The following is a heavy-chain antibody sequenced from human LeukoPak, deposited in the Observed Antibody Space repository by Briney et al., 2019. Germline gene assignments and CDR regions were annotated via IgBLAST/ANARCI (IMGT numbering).Heavy chain of an antibody. CDR2: ISGSSTYI. Sequence: GGSLRLSCAASGFTFSSYSMNWVRQAPGKGLEWVSSISGSSTYIYYADSVEGRFTVSRDNAKNSLYLQMNSLRAEDTAVYYCAKQGKRYFDWFPDYYYYYMDVWGKGTTVTISS. V-gene: IGHV3-21*04. D-gene: IGHD3-9*01. J-gene: IGHJ6*03. CDR3: AKQGKRYFDWFPDYYYYYMDV. CDR1: GFTFSSYS.